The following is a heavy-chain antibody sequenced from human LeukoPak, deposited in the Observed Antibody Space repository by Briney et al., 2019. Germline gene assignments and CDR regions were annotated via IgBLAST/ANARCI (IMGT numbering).Heavy chain of an antibody. CDR3: ARDSSGSYYPDYSDY. D-gene: IGHD1-26*01. V-gene: IGHV3-21*01. CDR1: GFTFSDYT. CDR2: ITTRSSYM. J-gene: IGHJ4*02. Sequence: GGSLRLSCAASGFTFSDYTMNWVRQAPGKGLEWVACITTRSSYMYYADSVKGRFTISRDNAKNSLYLQMNSLRAEDTAVYYCARDSSGSYYPDYSDYWGQGTLVTVSS.